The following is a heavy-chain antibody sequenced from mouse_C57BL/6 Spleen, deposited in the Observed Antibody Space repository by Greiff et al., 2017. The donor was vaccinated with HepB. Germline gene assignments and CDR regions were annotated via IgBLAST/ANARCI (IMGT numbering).Heavy chain of an antibody. CDR2: IDPSDSYT. J-gene: IGHJ2*01. CDR1: GYTFTSYW. CDR3: AREGAYSRGDD. D-gene: IGHD2-5*01. V-gene: IGHV1-50*01. Sequence: VQLQQPGAELVKPGASVKLSCKASGYTFTSYWMQWVKQRPGQGLEWIGEIDPSDSYTNYNQKFKGKATLTVDTSSSTAYMQLSSLTSEDSAVYYCAREGAYSRGDDWGQGTTLTVSS.